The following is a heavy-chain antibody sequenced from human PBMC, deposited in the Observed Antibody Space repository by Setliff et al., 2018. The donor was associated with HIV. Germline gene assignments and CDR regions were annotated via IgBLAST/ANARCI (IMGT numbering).Heavy chain of an antibody. V-gene: IGHV1-69*08. CDR3: APIDPFPHDYSNSSFDY. CDR2: IIPIFGTA. J-gene: IGHJ4*02. Sequence: ASVKVSCKASGGTFSSYSISWVRQAPGQGLEWMGRIIPIFGTANYAQTFQGRVTITADKSTSTAYMELSSLRSEDTAVYYCAPIDPFPHDYSNSSFDYWGQGTLVTVSS. D-gene: IGHD4-4*01. CDR1: GGTFSSYS.